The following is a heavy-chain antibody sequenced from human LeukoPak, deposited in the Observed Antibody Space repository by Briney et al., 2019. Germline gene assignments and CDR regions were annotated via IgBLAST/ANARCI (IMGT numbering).Heavy chain of an antibody. J-gene: IGHJ6*03. V-gene: IGHV1-2*02. CDR2: INPNSGGT. D-gene: IGHD2-15*01. CDR3: ARDRGVDYCSGGSCSHYYYYMDV. CDR1: GYTFTGYY. Sequence: ASVKVSCKASGYTFTGYYMHWVRQAPGQGLEWMGWINPNSGGTNYAQKFQGRVTMTRDTSISTAYMELSRLRSDGTAVYYCARDRGVDYCSGGSCSHYYYYMDVWGKGTTVTISS.